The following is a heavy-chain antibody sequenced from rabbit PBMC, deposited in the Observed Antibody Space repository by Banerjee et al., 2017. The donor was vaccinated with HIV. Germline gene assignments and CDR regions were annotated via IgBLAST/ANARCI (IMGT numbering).Heavy chain of an antibody. Sequence: VRQAPGKGLEWIACIDTSDGDTDYANWPKGRFTISKTSSTTVTLQMASLTAADTATYFCARNYVNAFDPWGPGTLVTVS. J-gene: IGHJ2*01. CDR2: IDTSDGDT. V-gene: IGHV1S40*01. CDR3: ARNYVNAFDP. D-gene: IGHD1-1*01.